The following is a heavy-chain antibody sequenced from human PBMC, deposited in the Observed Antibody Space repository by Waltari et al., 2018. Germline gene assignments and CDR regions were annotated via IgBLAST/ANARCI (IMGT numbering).Heavy chain of an antibody. CDR2: ISGSGGST. J-gene: IGHJ4*02. CDR3: VSPSYYDFWRDY. Sequence: EVQLLASGGGLVPPGGSLRLSCAASGFTFSHYAMKRVRQAPGKGLEWVSGISGSGGSTNYADSVKGRFTISRDNSKSTLFLQMNSLRAEDTAVYYCVSPSYYDFWRDYWGQGTLVTVSS. D-gene: IGHD3-3*01. CDR1: GFTFSHYA. V-gene: IGHV3-23*01.